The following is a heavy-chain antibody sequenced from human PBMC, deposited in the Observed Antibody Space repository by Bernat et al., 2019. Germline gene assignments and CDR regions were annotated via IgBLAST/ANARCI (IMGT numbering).Heavy chain of an antibody. V-gene: IGHV3-7*01. CDR2: IKQDGSEK. D-gene: IGHD3-10*01. J-gene: IGHJ4*02. CDR3: AREHSYYSGLVDC. Sequence: EVQLLESGGGLVQPGGSLRLSCAASGFTFRSYWMNWVRQAPGKGLEWVANIKQDGSEKYYVDSVKGRFTISRDNAKNSLYLQMNSLRAEDTAVYYCAREHSYYSGLVDCWGQGTLVTVSS. CDR1: GFTFRSYW.